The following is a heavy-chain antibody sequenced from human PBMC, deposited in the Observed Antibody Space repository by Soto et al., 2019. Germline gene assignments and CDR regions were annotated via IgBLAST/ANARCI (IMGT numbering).Heavy chain of an antibody. Sequence: TSETLSLTCTFSGCSISSYYWSLIRQPPGKGLEWIGYIFYSGSTNYNPSLKSRVIISVDTSKNQVSLKLSSVTAADTAVYWCARDGNIAAAGMGFDYWGQGTLVTVSS. CDR1: GCSISSYY. D-gene: IGHD6-13*01. V-gene: IGHV4-59*01. CDR2: IFYSGST. J-gene: IGHJ4*02. CDR3: ARDGNIAAAGMGFDY.